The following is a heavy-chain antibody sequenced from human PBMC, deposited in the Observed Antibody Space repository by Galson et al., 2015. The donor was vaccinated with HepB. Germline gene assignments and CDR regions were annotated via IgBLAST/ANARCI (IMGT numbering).Heavy chain of an antibody. CDR1: GGTFSNYG. D-gene: IGHD3-16*01. V-gene: IGHV1-69*13. CDR2: ILPIYHTT. Sequence: SVKVSCKASGGTFSNYGISWVRQAPGQGLEWMGGILPIYHTTNYAQKFQGRVTITAVESTSTAYMELSSLRSEDTAVYFCARGGALGTFGGVMVRTPFDYWGQGTLVTVSS. CDR3: ARGGALGTFGGVMVRTPFDY. J-gene: IGHJ4*02.